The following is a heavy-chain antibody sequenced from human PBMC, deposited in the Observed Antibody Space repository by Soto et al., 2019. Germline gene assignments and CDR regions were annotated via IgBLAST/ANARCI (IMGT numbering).Heavy chain of an antibody. Sequence: QMQLVQSGPEVKKPGTSVKVSCKASGFTFTTSVMQWVRQARGQRLEWIGWVVVGSGDTDYAQKFQERVTITRDMPTSTAYMELSSLRSEDTAVYYCAAARNYVWGSYRPADDWGQGTLVIVSS. CDR1: GFTFTTSV. J-gene: IGHJ4*02. CDR3: AAARNYVWGSYRPADD. D-gene: IGHD3-16*02. V-gene: IGHV1-58*02. CDR2: VVVGSGDT.